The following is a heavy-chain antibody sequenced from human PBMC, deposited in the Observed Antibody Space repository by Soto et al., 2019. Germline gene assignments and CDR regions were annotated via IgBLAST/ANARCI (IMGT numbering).Heavy chain of an antibody. Sequence: GESLKISCKGTGYNFNSYWIAWVRQMTGKGLEWMGIIFPSDSDTRYSPSFQGQVTISVDKSTNTAFLQWSSLKASDTAMYYCARGNGEDGFDIWGKGTMVTVSS. CDR3: ARGNGEDGFDI. J-gene: IGHJ3*02. D-gene: IGHD2-8*01. CDR1: GYNFNSYW. CDR2: IFPSDSDT. V-gene: IGHV5-51*01.